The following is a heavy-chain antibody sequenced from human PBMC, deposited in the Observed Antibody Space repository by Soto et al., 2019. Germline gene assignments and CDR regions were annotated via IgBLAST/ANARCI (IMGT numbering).Heavy chain of an antibody. CDR3: AKDIVSSGWYDFHY. CDR2: ISGSGGST. J-gene: IGHJ4*02. V-gene: IGHV3-23*01. Sequence: PXGSLRLSCAASGFTFSSYAMSWVRQAPGKGLEWVSAISGSGGSTYYADSVKGRFTISRDNSKNTLYLQMNSLRAEDTAVYYCAKDIVSSGWYDFHYWGQGTLVTVSS. D-gene: IGHD6-19*01. CDR1: GFTFSSYA.